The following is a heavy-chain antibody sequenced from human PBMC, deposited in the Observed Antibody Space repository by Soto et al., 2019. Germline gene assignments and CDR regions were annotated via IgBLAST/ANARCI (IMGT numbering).Heavy chain of an antibody. Sequence: SVKVSCKASGGTFSSYAISWVRQAPGQGLEWMGGIIPIFGTANYAQKFQGRVTITADESTSTAYMELSSLRSEDTAVYYCARFGSCSGGSCHYYGMDVWGQGTTVTVSS. CDR3: ARFGSCSGGSCHYYGMDV. CDR2: IIPIFGTA. D-gene: IGHD2-15*01. J-gene: IGHJ6*02. V-gene: IGHV1-69*13. CDR1: GGTFSSYA.